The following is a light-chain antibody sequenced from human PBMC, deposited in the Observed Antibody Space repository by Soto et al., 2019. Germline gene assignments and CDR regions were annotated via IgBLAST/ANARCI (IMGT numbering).Light chain of an antibody. V-gene: IGKV3-20*01. Sequence: EIVLTQSLGTLSLSPWERATLSFRAIQSVSNNYLAWYQQKPGQAPRLLIYGASNRATGIPDRFSGSGSGTDFTLTITRLEPEDFAVYYCQQYRNWPRTFGQGAKADI. CDR2: GAS. CDR1: QSVSNNY. J-gene: IGKJ1*01. CDR3: QQYRNWPRT.